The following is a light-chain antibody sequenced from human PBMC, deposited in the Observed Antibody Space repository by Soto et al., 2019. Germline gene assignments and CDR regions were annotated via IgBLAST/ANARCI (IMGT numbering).Light chain of an antibody. V-gene: IGKV3-20*01. CDR3: QQYDRSPL. J-gene: IGKJ4*01. Sequence: EIVLTQSPATLSLSPGERATLSCRASQSVSNSHLAWYQQKRGQSPRLLIYAASSRATGISDKFSGSASGTDFTLTISRLEPEDFAVYYCQQYDRSPLFGGGTKVE. CDR2: AAS. CDR1: QSVSNSH.